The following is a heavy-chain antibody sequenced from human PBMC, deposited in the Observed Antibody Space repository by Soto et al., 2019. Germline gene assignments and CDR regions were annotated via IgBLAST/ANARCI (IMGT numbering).Heavy chain of an antibody. CDR1: GFTFSSYG. V-gene: IGHV3-30*18. CDR3: AKFGVDASFDY. D-gene: IGHD3-10*01. Sequence: QVQLVESGGGVVQPGRSLRLSCAASGFTFSSYGMHWVRQAPGKGLEWVAVISYDGSNKYYADSVKGRFTISRDNSKNTLYLQMNSLRAEDTAVYYCAKFGVDASFDYWGQGTLVTVYS. CDR2: ISYDGSNK. J-gene: IGHJ4*02.